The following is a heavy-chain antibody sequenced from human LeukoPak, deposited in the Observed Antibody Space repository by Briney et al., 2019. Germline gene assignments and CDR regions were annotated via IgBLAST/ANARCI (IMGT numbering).Heavy chain of an antibody. Sequence: SGTLSLTCAVYGGSFSGYYWSWIRQPPGKGLEWIGEINHSGSTNYNPSLKSRVTISVDTSKNQFSLKLSSVTAADTAVHYCARGTSGWYRSYFDYWGQGTLVTVSS. D-gene: IGHD6-19*01. V-gene: IGHV4-34*01. CDR1: GGSFSGYY. J-gene: IGHJ4*02. CDR2: INHSGST. CDR3: ARGTSGWYRSYFDY.